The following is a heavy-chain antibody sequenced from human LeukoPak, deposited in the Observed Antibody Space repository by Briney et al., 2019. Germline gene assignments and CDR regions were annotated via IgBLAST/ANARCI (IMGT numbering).Heavy chain of an antibody. J-gene: IGHJ3*02. V-gene: IGHV3-33*01. Sequence: GRSLRLSCAASGFTLTGYGMHWVRQAPGKGLEWVAVIWYDGSKKYYADSVKGRFTISRDNSKNTLYLQMDSLRAGDTAVYYCARGRLRVIDAFDIWGQGTMVTVSS. CDR1: GFTLTGYG. CDR2: IWYDGSKK. CDR3: ARGRLRVIDAFDI. D-gene: IGHD2-21*01.